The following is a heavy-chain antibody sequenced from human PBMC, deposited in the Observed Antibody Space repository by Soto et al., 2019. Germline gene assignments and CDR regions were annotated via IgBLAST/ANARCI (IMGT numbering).Heavy chain of an antibody. CDR3: ARAGIVGLHYIDY. Sequence: SETLSLACTVSGDSMSSSNWWNWVRQHPGKGLELIGYIYYTGSTYYNPSLKSRVTISVDTSKNQFSLKLTSVTGADTAVYYCARAGIVGLHYIDYWGQGALVTVSS. CDR2: IYYTGST. CDR1: GDSMSSSNW. D-gene: IGHD1-26*01. J-gene: IGHJ4*02. V-gene: IGHV4-31*03.